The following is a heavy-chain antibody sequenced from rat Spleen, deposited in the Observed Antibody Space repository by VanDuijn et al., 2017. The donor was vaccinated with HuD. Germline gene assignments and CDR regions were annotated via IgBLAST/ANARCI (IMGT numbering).Heavy chain of an antibody. V-gene: IGHV5-25*01. J-gene: IGHJ4*01. CDR1: GFTFNDYY. D-gene: IGHD1-2*01. CDR3: ARHGYYSSYRVMDA. Sequence: EVQLVESDGGLVQPGRSLKLSCAASGFTFNDYYMAWVRQAPEKGLEWVTSISPSGVTYYRDSVKGRFTISRDNAKSTLRLQMDSLRSEDTATYYCARHGYYSSYRVMDAWGQGASVTVSS. CDR2: ISPSGVT.